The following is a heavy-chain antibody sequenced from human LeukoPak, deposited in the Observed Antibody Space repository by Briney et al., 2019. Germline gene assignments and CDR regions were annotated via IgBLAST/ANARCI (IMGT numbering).Heavy chain of an antibody. V-gene: IGHV4-31*03. CDR1: GGSISSGGYY. Sequence: SETLSLTCTVSGGSISSGGYYWSWIRQHPGKGLEWIGYIYYSGSTYYNPSLKSRVTLSVDTSMNQFSLRLTSVTAADTAVYYCARGDYYDGGGRNWFDPWGQGTLVTVSA. J-gene: IGHJ5*02. D-gene: IGHD3-16*01. CDR2: IYYSGST. CDR3: ARGDYYDGGGRNWFDP.